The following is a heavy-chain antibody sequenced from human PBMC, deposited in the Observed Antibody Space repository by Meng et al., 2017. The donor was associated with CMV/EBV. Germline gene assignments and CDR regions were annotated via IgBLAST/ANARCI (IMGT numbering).Heavy chain of an antibody. CDR3: ARIFLRFGGYSAGY. J-gene: IGHJ4*02. CDR2: MNPNSGNT. Sequence: ASVPVSCKASGYTFTSYDINWVRQATGQGLEWMGWMNPNSGNTGYAQKFQGRVTMTRNTSISTAYMELSSLRSEDTAVYYCARIFLRFGGYSAGYWGQGTLVTVSS. V-gene: IGHV1-8*01. CDR1: GYTFTSYD. D-gene: IGHD3-3*01.